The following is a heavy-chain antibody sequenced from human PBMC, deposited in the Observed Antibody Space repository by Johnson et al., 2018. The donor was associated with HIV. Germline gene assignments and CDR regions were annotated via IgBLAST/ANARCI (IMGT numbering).Heavy chain of an antibody. CDR2: TSYDESDK. V-gene: IGHV3-30*04. Sequence: QVQLVESGGGVVQPGTSLILSCAASGFTFSYYSMHWVRQAPGKGLEWVALTSYDESDKFYADSVKGRFIISRDNLRNTLDRQLNGLRAEDTAVYYCAKGANGKSWAFDIWGQGKVVTVSS. J-gene: IGHJ3*02. CDR3: AKGANGKSWAFDI. D-gene: IGHD2-8*01. CDR1: GFTFSYYS.